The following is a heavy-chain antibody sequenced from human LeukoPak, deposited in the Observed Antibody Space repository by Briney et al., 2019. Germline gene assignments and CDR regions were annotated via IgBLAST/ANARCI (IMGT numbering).Heavy chain of an antibody. Sequence: QTGGSLRLSCAASGFTFSSNAMSWVRQAPGKGLEWVSTISSSGGSTYYADSVKGRFTISRDNSKNTLYLQMNSLRAEDTAVYYCATPGYDSSGYYPYWGQGTLVTVSS. D-gene: IGHD3-22*01. V-gene: IGHV3-23*01. CDR1: GFTFSSNA. CDR3: ATPGYDSSGYYPY. CDR2: ISSSGGST. J-gene: IGHJ4*02.